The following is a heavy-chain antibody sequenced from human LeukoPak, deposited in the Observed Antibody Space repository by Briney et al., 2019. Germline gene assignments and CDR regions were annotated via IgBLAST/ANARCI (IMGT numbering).Heavy chain of an antibody. CDR2: INEDGGER. Sequence: HPGGPLRLSCAASGFTLNRYWMSWVRQAPGKGLEWVANINEDGGERHYVDSVKGRFTISRDNAKNSLYLQMNSLRAEDTAVYYCARGGNLENWGGGTLVTVSS. CDR1: GFTLNRYW. CDR3: ARGGNLEN. J-gene: IGHJ4*02. D-gene: IGHD1-14*01. V-gene: IGHV3-7*01.